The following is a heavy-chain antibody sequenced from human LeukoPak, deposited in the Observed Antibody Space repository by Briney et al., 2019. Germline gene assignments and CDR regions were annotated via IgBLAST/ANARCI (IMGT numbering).Heavy chain of an antibody. CDR3: ARHPYMDV. V-gene: IGHV4-61*01. CDR1: GGSISSSSYY. Sequence: PSETLSLTCTVSGGSISSSSYYWSWIRQPPGKGLEWIGYIYYSGSTNYNPSLKSRVTISVDTSKNQFSLKLSSVTAADTAVYYCARHPYMDVWGKGTTVTISS. J-gene: IGHJ6*03. CDR2: IYYSGST.